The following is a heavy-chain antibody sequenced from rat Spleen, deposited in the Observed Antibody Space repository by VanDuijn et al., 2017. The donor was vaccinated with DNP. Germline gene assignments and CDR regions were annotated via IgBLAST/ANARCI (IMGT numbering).Heavy chain of an antibody. D-gene: IGHD1-11*01. CDR2: INEDSSTI. J-gene: IGHJ3*01. CDR1: GFNFNDYC. Sequence: EVKLVESGGGLVQPGTSLKLSCAASGFNFNDYCMGWVRQAPGKGLEWVREINEDSSTINYTPSLRDKFTISRDNAQNTLYLQMSKLRSEDTAFYYCATRGDGFDDWFAYWGQGTLVTVSS. V-gene: IGHV4-2*01. CDR3: ATRGDGFDDWFAY.